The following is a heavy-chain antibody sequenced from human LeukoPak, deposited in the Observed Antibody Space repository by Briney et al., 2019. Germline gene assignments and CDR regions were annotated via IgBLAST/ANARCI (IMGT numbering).Heavy chain of an antibody. Sequence: PGGSLRLSCASSGFTFSNYELNWVSQAPGKGLEWVSYISSNAASIYYADSVQGRFTISRDNAKNSLYLQMNSLRAEDTAVYYCARMTTVTHYWGQGTLVTVSS. CDR1: GFTFSNYE. J-gene: IGHJ4*02. D-gene: IGHD4-17*01. CDR2: ISSNAASI. CDR3: ARMTTVTHY. V-gene: IGHV3-48*03.